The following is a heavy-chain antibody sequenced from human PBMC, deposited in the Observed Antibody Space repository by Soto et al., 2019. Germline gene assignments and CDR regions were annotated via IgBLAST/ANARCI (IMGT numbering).Heavy chain of an antibody. CDR1: GGSVSSGSYY. CDR3: ARVCLPYGMDV. Sequence: QVQLQASGPGLVKPSETLSLTCTVSGGSVSSGSYYWSWFRQPPGKGLEWIGYIYYSGCTNYNPSLRSRLTISVDTSKNQFSLKLSSVAAADTAVYYCARVCLPYGMDVWGQGTTVTVS. D-gene: IGHD3-10*02. V-gene: IGHV4-61*01. J-gene: IGHJ6*02. CDR2: IYYSGCT.